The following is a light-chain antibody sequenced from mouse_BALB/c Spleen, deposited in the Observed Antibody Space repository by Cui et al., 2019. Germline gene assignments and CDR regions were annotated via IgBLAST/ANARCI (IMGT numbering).Light chain of an antibody. CDR3: HQWSSYPWT. Sequence: QIVLTQSPAIMSASLGEEITLTCSASPSVRYMHWYQQKSGTTTKLLIYSTSNRAWGVRSRFSGSGSGTFYSLTISSVEAEDAADYYCHQWSSYPWTFGGGTKLEIK. V-gene: IGKV4-80*01. CDR2: STS. CDR1: PSVRY. J-gene: IGKJ1*01.